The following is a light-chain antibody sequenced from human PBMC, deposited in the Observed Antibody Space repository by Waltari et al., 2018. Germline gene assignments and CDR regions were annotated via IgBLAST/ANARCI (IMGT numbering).Light chain of an antibody. CDR1: QSISIW. V-gene: IGKV1-5*03. J-gene: IGKJ4*01. CDR3: QQYSSYLVT. CDR2: NAS. Sequence: DIQLTQSPSTLSASVGDRVTITCRASQSISIWLAWYQQKPGKDPKLLIYNASSLETGVPSRFSGSGSGTEFTLTISSLQPDDFATYYCQQYSSYLVTFGGGTKVEIK.